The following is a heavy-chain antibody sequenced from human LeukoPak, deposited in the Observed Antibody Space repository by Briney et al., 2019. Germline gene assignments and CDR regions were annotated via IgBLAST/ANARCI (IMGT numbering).Heavy chain of an antibody. Sequence: GGSLRLSCAASGFTFSSYAMSWVRQAPGKGLEWVSAISGSGGSTYYADSMKGRFTISRDNSKNTLYLQMNSLRAEDTAVYYCAKGGASITMIVVVFDYWGQGTLVTVSS. V-gene: IGHV3-23*01. CDR1: GFTFSSYA. J-gene: IGHJ4*02. CDR2: ISGSGGST. CDR3: AKGGASITMIVVVFDY. D-gene: IGHD3-22*01.